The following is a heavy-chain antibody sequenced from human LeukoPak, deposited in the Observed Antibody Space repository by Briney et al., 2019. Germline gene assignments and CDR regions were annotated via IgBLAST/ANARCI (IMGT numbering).Heavy chain of an antibody. CDR3: ARVGGNWIDP. J-gene: IGHJ5*02. V-gene: IGHV4-38-2*02. CDR2: IYHSEST. Sequence: SETLSLTCTVSGYSISSGYYWGWIRQPPGKGLGFIGSIYHSESTYYNPSLKSRVTISVDTSKNQVSLKLSSVTAADTAVYYCARVGGNWIDPWGQGTLVTVSS. CDR1: GYSISSGYY. D-gene: IGHD3-10*01.